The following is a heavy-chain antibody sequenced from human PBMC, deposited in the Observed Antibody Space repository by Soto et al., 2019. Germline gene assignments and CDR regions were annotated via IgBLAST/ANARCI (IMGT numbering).Heavy chain of an antibody. D-gene: IGHD2-2*02. CDR3: ARGGDCSSTSCYTDYYYYYGMDV. V-gene: IGHV1-69*13. CDR1: GGTFSSYA. CDR2: IIPIFGTA. Sequence: SVKVSCKASGGTFSSYAISWVRQAPGQGLEWMGGIIPIFGTANYAQKFQGRVTITADESTSTAYMELSSLRSEDTAVYYCARGGDCSSTSCYTDYYYYYGMDVWGQGTTVTVS. J-gene: IGHJ6*02.